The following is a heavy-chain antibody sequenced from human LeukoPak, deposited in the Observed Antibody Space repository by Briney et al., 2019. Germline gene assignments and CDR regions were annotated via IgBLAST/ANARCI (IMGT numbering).Heavy chain of an antibody. D-gene: IGHD2-15*01. J-gene: IGHJ4*02. CDR2: ISYDGSNK. CDR1: GFTFSSYA. Sequence: TGGSLRLSCAASGFTFSSYAMHWVRQAPSKGLEWVAVISYDGSNKYYADSVKGRFTISRDNSKNTLYLQMNSLRAEDTAVYYCARDGCSGGSCHRDYWGQGTLVTVSS. V-gene: IGHV3-30-3*01. CDR3: ARDGCSGGSCHRDY.